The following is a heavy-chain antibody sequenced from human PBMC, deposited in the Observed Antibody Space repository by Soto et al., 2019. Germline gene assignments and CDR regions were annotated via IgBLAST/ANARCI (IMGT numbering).Heavy chain of an antibody. CDR3: VRGPYSGFAY. CDR2: MNPKTGKA. CDR1: GYTFTTYD. D-gene: IGHD5-12*01. Sequence: QVQLVQSGAEVKEPGASVKVSCQASGYTFTTYDINWVRQATGQGPEWMGWMNPKTGKAGYAQKFQGRVTMTRNTSTSTAYLEVSSLRSEDTAVFFCVRGPYSGFAYWGQGTLVTVSS. V-gene: IGHV1-8*01. J-gene: IGHJ4*02.